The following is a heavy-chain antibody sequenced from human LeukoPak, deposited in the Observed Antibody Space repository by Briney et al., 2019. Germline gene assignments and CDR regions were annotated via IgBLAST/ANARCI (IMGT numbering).Heavy chain of an antibody. J-gene: IGHJ6*03. CDR1: GGSISSTGYY. Sequence: SETLSLTCTVSGGSISSTGYYWTWIRQPAGKGLEWIGRIYTSGSTNYNPSLKSRVTISVDTSKNQFSLKLSSVTAADTAVYYCARERIGYGSWNYCYYMDVWGKGTTVTVSS. CDR2: IYTSGST. V-gene: IGHV4-61*02. CDR3: ARERIGYGSWNYCYYMDV. D-gene: IGHD3-10*01.